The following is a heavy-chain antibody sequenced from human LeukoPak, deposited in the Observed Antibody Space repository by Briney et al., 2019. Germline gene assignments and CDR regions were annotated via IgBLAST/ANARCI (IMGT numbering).Heavy chain of an antibody. J-gene: IGHJ4*02. V-gene: IGHV4-34*01. CDR3: ARIRCGHNEDRSYIY. CDR2: INQRGGS. D-gene: IGHD2-15*01. CDR1: GVSVNAYS. Sequence: PSETLSLTCGVQGVSVNAYSGSWIRQSPGKRLECIGEINQRGGSTYNPSLKSRATISLDTPEKQVLLRVTSVNAADTAVYYFARIRCGHNEDRSYIYWGQGTLVTVSS.